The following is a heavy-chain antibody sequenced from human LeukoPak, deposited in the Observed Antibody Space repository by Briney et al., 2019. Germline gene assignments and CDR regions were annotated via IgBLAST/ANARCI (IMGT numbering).Heavy chain of an antibody. V-gene: IGHV3-48*02. D-gene: IGHD4-17*01. CDR1: GFTFSSYA. CDR2: ISSSSSTI. Sequence: GGSLRLSCAASGFTFSSYAMSWVRQAPGKGLEWVSYISSSSSTIYYADSVKGRFTISRDNAKNSLYLQMNSLRDEDTAVYYCARDRTDYGDYGPFDYWGQGTLVTVSS. J-gene: IGHJ4*02. CDR3: ARDRTDYGDYGPFDY.